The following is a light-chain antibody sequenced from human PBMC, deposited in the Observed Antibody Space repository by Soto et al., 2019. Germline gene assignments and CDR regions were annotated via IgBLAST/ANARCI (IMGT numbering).Light chain of an antibody. CDR3: QPYNNWPLT. Sequence: EIVMTQSAATLSVSPGERATLSCRASQSVSSNLAWYQQKPGQAPRLLIYDTSTRATGVPTRFSGSRSGAEFTLTINSLQSEDFAVYYCQPYNNWPLTFGGGTKVDI. J-gene: IGKJ4*01. CDR1: QSVSSN. CDR2: DTS. V-gene: IGKV3-15*01.